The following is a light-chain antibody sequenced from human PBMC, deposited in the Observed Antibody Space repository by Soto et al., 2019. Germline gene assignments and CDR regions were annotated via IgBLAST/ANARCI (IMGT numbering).Light chain of an antibody. CDR1: SSDVGGYNY. CDR2: EVS. CDR3: SSHTSTSPYV. J-gene: IGLJ1*01. V-gene: IGLV2-14*01. Sequence: QSALTQPASVSGSLGQSITISCTGTSSDVGGYNYVSWYQQYPGKAPKFMIYEVSNRPSGVSNRFSGSKSGNTASLTISGLQEEDEADYYCSSHTSTSPYVFGTGTKVTVL.